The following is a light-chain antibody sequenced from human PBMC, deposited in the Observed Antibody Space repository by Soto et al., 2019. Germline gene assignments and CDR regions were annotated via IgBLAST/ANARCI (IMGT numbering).Light chain of an antibody. CDR1: QSVSSSY. J-gene: IGKJ4*01. CDR3: QQYGSSLALT. CDR2: GAS. Sequence: EIVLTQSPGTLSLSPGERATLSCRASQSVSSSYLAWYQQKPGQAPRLLIYGASSRATGIPDRFSGSGSGTDFTLTISRLEPEDFAVHYCQQYGSSLALTFGGGTKV. V-gene: IGKV3-20*01.